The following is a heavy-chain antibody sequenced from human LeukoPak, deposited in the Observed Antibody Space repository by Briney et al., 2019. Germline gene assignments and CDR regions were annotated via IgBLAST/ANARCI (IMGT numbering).Heavy chain of an antibody. CDR3: ARDKIVGATYFDY. V-gene: IGHV3-7*01. CDR1: GFTVSNNY. J-gene: IGHJ4*02. Sequence: GGSLRLSCAASGFTVSNNYMNWVRQAPGKGLEWVANIRQDGSEIYYVDSVKGRFTISRDNAKNSLFLQMNSLRAEDTAVYYCARDKIVGATYFDYWGQGTLVTVSS. D-gene: IGHD1-26*01. CDR2: IRQDGSEI.